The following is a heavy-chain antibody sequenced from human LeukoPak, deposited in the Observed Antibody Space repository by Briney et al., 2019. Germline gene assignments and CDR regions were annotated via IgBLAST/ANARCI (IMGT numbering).Heavy chain of an antibody. CDR1: GGTFSSYA. CDR2: ISVYNGNT. J-gene: IGHJ4*02. V-gene: IGHV1-18*01. Sequence: ASVKVSCKAPGGTFSSYAISWVRQAPGQGLEWMGWISVYNGNTNYAQKLQGRVTMTTDTSTSTAQMELRSLRSDDTAVYYCARDLRAAYATVYFDYWGQGTLVTVSS. D-gene: IGHD2-8*01. CDR3: ARDLRAAYATVYFDY.